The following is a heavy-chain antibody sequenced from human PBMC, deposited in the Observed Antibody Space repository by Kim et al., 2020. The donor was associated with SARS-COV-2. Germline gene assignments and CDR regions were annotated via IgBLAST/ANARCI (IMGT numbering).Heavy chain of an antibody. CDR2: IIPIFGTA. CDR1: GGTFSSYA. Sequence: SVKVSCKASGGTFSSYAISWVRQAPGQGLEWMGGIIPIFGTANYAQKFQGRVTITADESTSTAYMELSSLRSEDTAVYYCARGVSGYYYGSGSYIAPLDPWGQGTLVTVSS. D-gene: IGHD3-10*01. CDR3: ARGVSGYYYGSGSYIAPLDP. J-gene: IGHJ5*02. V-gene: IGHV1-69*13.